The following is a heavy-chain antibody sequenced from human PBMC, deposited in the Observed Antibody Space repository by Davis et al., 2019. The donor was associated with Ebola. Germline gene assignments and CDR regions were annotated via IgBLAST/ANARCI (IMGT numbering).Heavy chain of an antibody. CDR1: GFTFSSYG. CDR3: ARRGAGYYGSGTTKHSYGMDV. D-gene: IGHD3-10*01. J-gene: IGHJ6*02. Sequence: GESLKISCAASGFTFSSYGMHWVRQAPGKGLEWVAVISYDGSNKYYADSVKGRFTISRDNSKNTLYLQMNSLRAEDTAVYYCARRGAGYYGSGTTKHSYGMDVWGQGTTVTVSS. V-gene: IGHV3-30*03. CDR2: ISYDGSNK.